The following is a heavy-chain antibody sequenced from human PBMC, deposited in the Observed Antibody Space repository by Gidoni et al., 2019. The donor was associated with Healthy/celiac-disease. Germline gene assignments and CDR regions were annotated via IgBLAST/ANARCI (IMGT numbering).Heavy chain of an antibody. Sequence: QVQLQESGPGLVKPSETLSLTCTVSGGSISSYYWSWIRQPPGKGLEWIGYIYYSGSTNYNPSLKSRVTISVDTSKNQFSLKLSSVTAADTAVYYCARGAAGWYYLDWGQGTLVTVSS. CDR3: ARGAAGWYYLD. J-gene: IGHJ4*02. CDR2: IYYSGST. V-gene: IGHV4-59*01. CDR1: GGSISSYY. D-gene: IGHD6-19*01.